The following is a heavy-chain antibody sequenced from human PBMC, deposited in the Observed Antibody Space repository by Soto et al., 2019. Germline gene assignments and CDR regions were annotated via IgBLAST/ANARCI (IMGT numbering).Heavy chain of an antibody. J-gene: IGHJ2*01. CDR1: GFTFSGSA. CDR2: IRSKANNYAT. D-gene: IGHD2-21*02. V-gene: IGHV3-73*02. CDR3: TRHAVQYCGGDCYLLPYFDL. Sequence: EVQLVESGGGLVQPGGSLKLSCAASGFTFSGSAVHWVRQASGKGLEWVVRIRSKANNYATVYAASVKGRFTISRDDSKNTAYLQMNSLKTEDTAVYYCTRHAVQYCGGDCYLLPYFDLWGRGTLVTVSS.